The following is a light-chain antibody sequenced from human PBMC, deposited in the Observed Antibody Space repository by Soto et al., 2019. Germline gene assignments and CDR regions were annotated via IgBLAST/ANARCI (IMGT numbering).Light chain of an antibody. CDR2: GAS. V-gene: IGKV3-20*01. Sequence: DIVLTQSPGTLSLSPGERAALSCRASQSVSSKYLAWYQQKPGQAPRLLIYGASNRATGIPDRFSGSGSGTDFTLTISRLEPEDFAVYYCQQYNNWPLITFGQGTRLEI. CDR3: QQYNNWPLIT. CDR1: QSVSSKY. J-gene: IGKJ5*01.